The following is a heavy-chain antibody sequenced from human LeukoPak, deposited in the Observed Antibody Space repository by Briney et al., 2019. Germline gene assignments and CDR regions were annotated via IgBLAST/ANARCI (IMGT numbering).Heavy chain of an antibody. Sequence: PSETLSLTCSVSRGSIGSSSYYWGWIRQPPGKGLEWIGSIHYRGRTYYNPSLKSRVTISVDTSKNQFSLKLKSMIAADTAVYYCGRHEKDGGDLDSFDIWGQGTMVTVSS. CDR1: RGSIGSSSYY. CDR2: IHYRGRT. D-gene: IGHD2-21*02. J-gene: IGHJ3*02. CDR3: GRHEKDGGDLDSFDI. V-gene: IGHV4-39*01.